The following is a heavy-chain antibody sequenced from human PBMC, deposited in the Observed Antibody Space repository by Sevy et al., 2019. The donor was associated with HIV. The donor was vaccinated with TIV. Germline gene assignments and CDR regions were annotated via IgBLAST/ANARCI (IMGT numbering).Heavy chain of an antibody. J-gene: IGHJ5*02. CDR2: IIPIFGSP. D-gene: IGHD6-13*01. Sequence: ASVKVSCKASGGTFSSYSISWVRQAPGQGLEWMGMIIPIFGSPNYAQKFQGRVTISADGSTSTVYMELSGLRSEDTAIYYCAGERGTVASGNVKVGNWLDPWGQGTLVTVSS. CDR1: GGTFSSYS. CDR3: AGERGTVASGNVKVGNWLDP. V-gene: IGHV1-69*13.